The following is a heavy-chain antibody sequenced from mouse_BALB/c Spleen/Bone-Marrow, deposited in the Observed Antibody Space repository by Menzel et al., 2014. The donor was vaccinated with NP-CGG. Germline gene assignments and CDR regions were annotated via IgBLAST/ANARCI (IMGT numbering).Heavy chain of an antibody. CDR3: TTGFAY. CDR2: IRLKSHNYAT. Sequence: EVMLVESGGGVVQPGGSMKLSCVASGFTFSNYWMNWVRQSPEKGLEWVAEIRLKSHNYATRYAESVKGRFTISRDDSNSSVYLQMNNLRAEDTGIYYCTTGFAYWGQGTLVTVSA. CDR1: GFTFSNYW. J-gene: IGHJ3*01. V-gene: IGHV6-6*02.